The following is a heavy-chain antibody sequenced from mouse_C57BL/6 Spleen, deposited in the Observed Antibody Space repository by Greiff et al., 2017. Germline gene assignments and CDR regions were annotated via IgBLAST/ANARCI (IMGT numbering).Heavy chain of an antibody. V-gene: IGHV6-3*01. J-gene: IGHJ2*01. Sequence: DVKLQESGGGLVQPGGSMKLSCVASGFTFSNYWMNWVRQSPEKGLAWVAQIRLKSDNYATTYAESVKGRFTISSDDSKSSVYLQMNNLRTEDTGIYYCTGTYYYGPHDYWGQGTTLTVSS. CDR2: IRLKSDNYAT. CDR1: GFTFSNYW. CDR3: TGTYYYGPHDY. D-gene: IGHD1-1*01.